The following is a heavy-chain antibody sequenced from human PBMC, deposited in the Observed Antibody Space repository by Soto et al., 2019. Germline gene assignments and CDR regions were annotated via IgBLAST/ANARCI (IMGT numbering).Heavy chain of an antibody. D-gene: IGHD5-18*01. CDR2: IIPIFGTA. CDR1: GGTFSSYA. V-gene: IGHV1-69*01. CDR3: ARDSGDTAMVYQASNYGMDV. Sequence: QVQLVQSGAEVKKPGSSVKVSCKASGGTFSSYAISWVRQAPGQGLEWMGGIIPIFGTANYAQKFQGRVTITADESTSTAYMELSSLRSEDTAVYYCARDSGDTAMVYQASNYGMDVWGQGTTVTVSS. J-gene: IGHJ6*02.